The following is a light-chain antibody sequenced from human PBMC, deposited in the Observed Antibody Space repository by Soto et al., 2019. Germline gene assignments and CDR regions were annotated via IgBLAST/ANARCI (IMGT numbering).Light chain of an antibody. CDR1: QSVGRA. Sequence: IVLRQSPATLSVSPGESATLSCRPTQSVGRALAWYQQIPGQAPRLLIYDSSTRAAGVPARFSASGSGTQFTLTISSLQSEDFAIYYCQQYDNWPRTFGQGTKVEIK. J-gene: IGKJ1*01. CDR2: DSS. CDR3: QQYDNWPRT. V-gene: IGKV3-15*01.